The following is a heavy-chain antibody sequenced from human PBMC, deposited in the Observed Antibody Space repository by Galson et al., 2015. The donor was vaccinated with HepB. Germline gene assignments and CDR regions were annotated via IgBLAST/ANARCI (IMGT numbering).Heavy chain of an antibody. CDR2: ISGSGGST. CDR1: GFTFSSYA. J-gene: IGHJ4*02. V-gene: IGHV3-23*01. CDR3: AKSHPALGITIFGVVTSPPFDY. Sequence: SLRLSCAASGFTFSSYAMSWVRQAPGKGLEWVSAISGSGGSTYYADSVKGRFTISRDNSKNTLYLQMNSLRAEDTAVYYCAKSHPALGITIFGVVTSPPFDYWGQGTLVTVSS. D-gene: IGHD3-3*01.